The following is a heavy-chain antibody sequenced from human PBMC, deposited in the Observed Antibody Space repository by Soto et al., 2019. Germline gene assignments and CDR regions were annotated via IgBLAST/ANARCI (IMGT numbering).Heavy chain of an antibody. D-gene: IGHD3-9*01. CDR2: IIPILGIA. Sequence: GASVKVSCKASGGTFSSYTISWVRQAPGQGLEWMGRIIPILGIANYAQKFQGRVTITADKSTSTAYMELSSLRSEDTAVYYCARGGFDYDILTGYRPHNWFDPWGQGTLVTVSS. J-gene: IGHJ5*02. CDR1: GGTFSSYT. V-gene: IGHV1-69*02. CDR3: ARGGFDYDILTGYRPHNWFDP.